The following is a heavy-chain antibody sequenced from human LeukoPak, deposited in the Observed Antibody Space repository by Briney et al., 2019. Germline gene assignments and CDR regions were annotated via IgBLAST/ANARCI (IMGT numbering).Heavy chain of an antibody. CDR2: ISSSGGTI. Sequence: PGGSLRLSRAASGFTFSSYEMNWVRQAPGKGLEWVSYISSSGGTIYYADSVKGRFTISRDNAKNSLYLQMNSLRAEDTAVYYCAQRSGSEYYYYGMDVWGKGTTVTVSS. V-gene: IGHV3-48*03. D-gene: IGHD1-14*01. CDR3: AQRSGSEYYYYGMDV. CDR1: GFTFSSYE. J-gene: IGHJ6*04.